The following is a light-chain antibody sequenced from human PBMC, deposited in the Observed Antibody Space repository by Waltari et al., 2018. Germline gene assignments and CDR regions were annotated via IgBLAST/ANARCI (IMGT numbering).Light chain of an antibody. CDR2: GVS. V-gene: IGLV2-14*01. Sequence: QSALTQPASVSGSPGQSITISCTGSSNDVGGYHYVSWYQQHPGKAPKLLISGVSNRPSGGSNRFSGAKSGNTASLTISGLQAEDEAYYFCGSYTGSNTWIFGGGTKLTVL. J-gene: IGLJ2*01. CDR1: SNDVGGYHY. CDR3: GSYTGSNTWI.